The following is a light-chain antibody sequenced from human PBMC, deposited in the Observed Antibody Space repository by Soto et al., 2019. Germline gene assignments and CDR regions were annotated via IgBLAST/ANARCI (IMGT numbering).Light chain of an antibody. Sequence: VMTQSPATLSMSPGERATLSCRASQSVSSSLAWYQQNPGQAPRLLIYSASTRATGIPDRFSGSGSGTDFTLTISSLQSEDFAVYYCQQYNNWPWTFGQGTKVDI. V-gene: IGKV3D-15*01. CDR1: QSVSSS. CDR2: SAS. CDR3: QQYNNWPWT. J-gene: IGKJ1*01.